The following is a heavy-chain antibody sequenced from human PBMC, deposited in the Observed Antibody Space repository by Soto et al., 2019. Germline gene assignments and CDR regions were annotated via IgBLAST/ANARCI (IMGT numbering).Heavy chain of an antibody. V-gene: IGHV4-4*07. D-gene: IGHD2-2*01. J-gene: IGHJ4*02. CDR2: LYPNGEI. CDR3: ASGHQPAGPDN. Sequence: QVQLQESGPGLVRPSETLSLTCTVSGDSIRISYWTWVRQAAGQGLQWLGRLYPNGEIHYSPSLRGRVTISADPSRRHFSLTLTSMTAADTAIYYCASGHQPAGPDNWGRGILVTVSS. CDR1: GDSIRISY.